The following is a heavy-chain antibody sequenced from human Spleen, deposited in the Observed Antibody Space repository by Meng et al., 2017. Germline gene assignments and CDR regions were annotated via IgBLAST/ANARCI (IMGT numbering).Heavy chain of an antibody. CDR2: SSSGSTI. Sequence: GGSLRLSCAASGFTFSSYEMNWVRQAPGKGLEWVSYSSSGSTIYYADSVKGRFTISRDNAKNSLYLQMNSLRAEDTAVYYCARSDYGDYGPLGTWGQGTLVTVSS. J-gene: IGHJ5*02. CDR1: GFTFSSYE. CDR3: ARSDYGDYGPLGT. V-gene: IGHV3-48*03. D-gene: IGHD4-17*01.